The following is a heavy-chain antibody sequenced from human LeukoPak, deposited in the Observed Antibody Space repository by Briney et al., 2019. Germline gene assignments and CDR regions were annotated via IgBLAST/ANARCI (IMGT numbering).Heavy chain of an antibody. J-gene: IGHJ3*02. D-gene: IGHD6-19*01. V-gene: IGHV4-30-4*01. CDR1: GGSISSGDYY. Sequence: SETLSLTCTVSGGSISSGDYYWSWIRQPPGKGLEWIGYIYYSGSTYYNPSLKSRVTISVDTSKNQFSLKLSSVTAADTAVYYCAQQPQWLDNAFDIWGQGTMVTVSS. CDR3: AQQPQWLDNAFDI. CDR2: IYYSGST.